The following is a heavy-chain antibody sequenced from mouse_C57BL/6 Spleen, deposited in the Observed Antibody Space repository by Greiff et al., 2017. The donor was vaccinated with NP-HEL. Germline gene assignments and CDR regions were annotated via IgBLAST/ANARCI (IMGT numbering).Heavy chain of an antibody. D-gene: IGHD1-1*01. V-gene: IGHV1-22*01. CDR3: VHYYGSRGAY. J-gene: IGHJ3*01. CDR2: INPNNGGT. Sequence: VQLQQSGPELVKPGASVKMSCKASGYTFTDYNMHWVKQSHGKSLEWIGYINPNNGGTSYNQKFKGKATLTVNKSSSTAYMELRSLTSEDSAVYYCVHYYGSRGAYWGQGTLVTVSA. CDR1: GYTFTDYN.